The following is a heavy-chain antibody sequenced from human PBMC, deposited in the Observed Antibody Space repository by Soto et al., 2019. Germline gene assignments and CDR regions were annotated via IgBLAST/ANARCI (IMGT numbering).Heavy chain of an antibody. J-gene: IGHJ4*02. V-gene: IGHV3-30*18. CDR3: AKGAWKGIAVAGTLFFDY. CDR2: ISYDGSNK. D-gene: IGHD6-19*01. CDR1: GFTFSSYG. Sequence: PGGSLRLSCAAYGFTFSSYGMHWVRQAPGKGLEWVAVISYDGSNKYYADSVKGRFTISRDNSKNTLYLQMNSLRAEDTAVYYCAKGAWKGIAVAGTLFFDYWGQGTLVTVSS.